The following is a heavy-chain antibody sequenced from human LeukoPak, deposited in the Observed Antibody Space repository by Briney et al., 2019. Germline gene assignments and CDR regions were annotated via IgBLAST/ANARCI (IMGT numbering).Heavy chain of an antibody. V-gene: IGHV3-30*18. CDR3: AKLPYGDYVFDY. CDR2: ISYDGSNK. CDR1: GFTFSSYG. J-gene: IGHJ4*02. D-gene: IGHD4-17*01. Sequence: GGSLRLSCAASGFTFSSYGMHWVRQAPGKGLEGVAVISYDGSNKYYADSVKGRFTISRDNSKNTLYLQMNSLRAEDTAVYYCAKLPYGDYVFDYWGQGTLVTVSS.